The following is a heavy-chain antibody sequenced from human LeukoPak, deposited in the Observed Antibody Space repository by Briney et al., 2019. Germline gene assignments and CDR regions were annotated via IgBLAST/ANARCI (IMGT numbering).Heavy chain of an antibody. CDR1: GYTFTSYY. CDR2: INPSGGST. Sequence: ASVTVSCKASGYTFTSYYMHWVRQAPGQGLEWMGIINPSGGSTSYAQKFQGRVTMTRDTSTSTVYMELSSLRSEDTAVYYCARYYDFWSGYYHHYGMDVWGQGTTVTVSS. CDR3: ARYYDFWSGYYHHYGMDV. D-gene: IGHD3-3*01. J-gene: IGHJ6*02. V-gene: IGHV1-46*01.